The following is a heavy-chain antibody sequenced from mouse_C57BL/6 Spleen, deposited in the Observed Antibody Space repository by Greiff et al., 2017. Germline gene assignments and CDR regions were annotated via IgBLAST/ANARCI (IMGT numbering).Heavy chain of an antibody. CDR1: GYSITSGYD. CDR3: ARDQLGRGAMDY. J-gene: IGHJ4*01. D-gene: IGHD4-1*01. V-gene: IGHV3-1*01. CDR2: ISYSGST. Sequence: EVQRVESGPGMVKPSQSLSLTCTVTGYSITSGYDWHWIRHFPGNKLEWMGYISYSGSTNYNPSLKSRISITHDTSKNHFFLKLNSVTTEDTATYYCARDQLGRGAMDYWGQGTSVTVSS.